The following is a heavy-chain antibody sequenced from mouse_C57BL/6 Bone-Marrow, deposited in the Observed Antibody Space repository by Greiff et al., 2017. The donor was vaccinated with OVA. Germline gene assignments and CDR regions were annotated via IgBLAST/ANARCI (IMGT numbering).Heavy chain of an antibody. CDR3: AKGEIYYDYEGFAY. V-gene: IGHV5-17*01. CDR2: ISSGSSTI. Sequence: EVQVVESGGGLVKPGGSLKLSCAASGFTFSDYGMHWVRQAPEKGLEWVAYISSGSSTIYYADTVKGRSTLTRDNAKNTLFLQMTSLRSEDTAMYYCAKGEIYYDYEGFAYWGQGTLVTVSA. CDR1: GFTFSDYG. D-gene: IGHD2-4*01. J-gene: IGHJ3*01.